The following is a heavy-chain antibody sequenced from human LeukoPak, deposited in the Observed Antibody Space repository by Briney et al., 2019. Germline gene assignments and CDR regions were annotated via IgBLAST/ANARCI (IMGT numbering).Heavy chain of an antibody. Sequence: SETLSLTCTVSGGSMSSGSYSWGWIRQPPGKGLEWIGHIYHSGSTYNNPSLKSRVTISVDTSKNQFSLKLSSVTAADTAVYYCARVRGYNWFDPWGQGTLVTVSS. D-gene: IGHD3-10*01. CDR3: ARVRGYNWFDP. CDR1: GGSMSSGSYS. CDR2: IYHSGST. J-gene: IGHJ5*02. V-gene: IGHV4-39*01.